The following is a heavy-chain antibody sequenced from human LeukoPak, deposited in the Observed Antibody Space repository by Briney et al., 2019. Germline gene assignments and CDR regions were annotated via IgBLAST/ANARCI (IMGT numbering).Heavy chain of an antibody. CDR3: ARDLELGIEGAFDI. J-gene: IGHJ3*02. V-gene: IGHV1-2*02. D-gene: IGHD7-27*01. CDR1: GYTFTGYY. CDR2: INPNSGGT. Sequence: ASVKVSCKASGYTFTGYYMHWVRQAPGQGLEWIGWINPNSGGTNYAQKFQGRVTMTRDTSISTAYMELSRLRSDDTAVYYCARDLELGIEGAFDIWGQGTMVTVSS.